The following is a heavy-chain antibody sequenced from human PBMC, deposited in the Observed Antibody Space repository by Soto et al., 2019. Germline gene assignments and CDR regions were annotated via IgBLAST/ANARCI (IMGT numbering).Heavy chain of an antibody. CDR3: ARAPYSSSSFFLDY. Sequence: APTKASSQAFVYNLTGYILRGVRQALGQGLEWMGIVHPSGGNTNYAQKFQGRVTMTWDTSTTTVYMELSSLRSDDTAVYYCARAPYSSSSFFLDYWGQGTTVTVSS. CDR1: VYNLTGYI. CDR2: VHPSGGNT. J-gene: IGHJ4*02. V-gene: IGHV1-46*01. D-gene: IGHD3-22*01.